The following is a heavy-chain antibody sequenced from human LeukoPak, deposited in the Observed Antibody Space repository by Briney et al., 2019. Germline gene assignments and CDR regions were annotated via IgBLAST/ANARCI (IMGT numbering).Heavy chain of an antibody. Sequence: GRSLRLSRAASGFTFSSYAMHWVRQAPGKGLEWVAVISYDGSNKYYADSVKGRFTISRDNSKNTLYLQMNSLRAEDTAVYYCARGDSGYCSGGSCHTNYYYYMDVWGKGTTVTVSS. D-gene: IGHD2-15*01. CDR3: ARGDSGYCSGGSCHTNYYYYMDV. CDR2: ISYDGSNK. CDR1: GFTFSSYA. V-gene: IGHV3-30*01. J-gene: IGHJ6*03.